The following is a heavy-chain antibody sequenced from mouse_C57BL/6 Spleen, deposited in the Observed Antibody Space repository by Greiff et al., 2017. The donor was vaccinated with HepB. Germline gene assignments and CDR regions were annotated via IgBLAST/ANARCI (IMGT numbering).Heavy chain of an antibody. V-gene: IGHV1-42*01. J-gene: IGHJ1*03. D-gene: IGHD2-1*01. CDR1: GYSFTGYY. CDR2: INPSTGGT. Sequence: VQLKQSGPELVKPGASVKISCKASGYSFTGYYMNWVKQSPEKSLEWIGEINPSTGGTTYNQKFKAKATLTVDKSSSTAYMQLKSLTSEDSAVYYCARSFLYGNFYWYFDVWGTGTTVTVSS. CDR3: ARSFLYGNFYWYFDV.